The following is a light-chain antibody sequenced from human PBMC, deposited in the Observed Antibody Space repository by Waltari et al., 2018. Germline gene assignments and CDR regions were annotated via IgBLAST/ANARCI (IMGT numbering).Light chain of an antibody. Sequence: QLVLTQSPSASASLGASVKLTCTLSSGHSSNVIAWHQQQPEKGPRYLMKVNSDGSHSKGDKIPDRFSGSSSGAERYLTISSLQSEDEADYYCQTEGHGTWVFGGGTKLTVL. J-gene: IGLJ3*02. V-gene: IGLV4-69*01. CDR1: SGHSSNV. CDR3: QTEGHGTWV. CDR2: VNSDGSH.